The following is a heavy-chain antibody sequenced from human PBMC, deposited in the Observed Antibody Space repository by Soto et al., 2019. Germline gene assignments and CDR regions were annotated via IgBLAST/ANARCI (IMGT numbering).Heavy chain of an antibody. CDR1: GGSISSSSYY. Sequence: QLQLQESGPGLVKPSETLSLTCTVSGGSISSSSYYWGWIRQPPGKGLESIGSIYYSGSTYYNPSLKSRVTISVDTSKNQFSLKLSSVTAADTAVYYCARRGIAVPWFDPWGQGTLVTVSS. CDR3: ARRGIAVPWFDP. V-gene: IGHV4-39*01. D-gene: IGHD6-19*01. J-gene: IGHJ5*02. CDR2: IYYSGST.